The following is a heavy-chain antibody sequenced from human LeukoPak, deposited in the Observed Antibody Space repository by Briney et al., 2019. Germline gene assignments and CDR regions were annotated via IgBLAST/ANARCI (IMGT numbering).Heavy chain of an antibody. Sequence: PGGSLRLSCAASGFTFSSYAMSWVRQAPGKGLEWVSAISGSGGSTYYADSVKGRFTISRDNSKNTLYLQMNSLRAEDTAVYYCAKDPNYYDSSGYHETHDYCGQGTLVTVSS. CDR2: ISGSGGST. CDR3: AKDPNYYDSSGYHETHDY. CDR1: GFTFSSYA. V-gene: IGHV3-23*01. D-gene: IGHD3-22*01. J-gene: IGHJ4*02.